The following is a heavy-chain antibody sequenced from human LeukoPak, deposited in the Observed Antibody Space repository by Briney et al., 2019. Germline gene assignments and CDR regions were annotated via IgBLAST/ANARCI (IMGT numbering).Heavy chain of an antibody. CDR3: ARRRWELRNFDY. D-gene: IGHD4-23*01. Sequence: SETLSLTCTVSGGSISSYYWSWIRQPPGKGLEWIGYIYYSGSTDYNPSLKSRATISVDTSKNQFSLKLSSVTAADTAVYYCARRRWELRNFDYWGQGTLVTVSS. V-gene: IGHV4-59*08. CDR2: IYYSGST. CDR1: GGSISSYY. J-gene: IGHJ4*02.